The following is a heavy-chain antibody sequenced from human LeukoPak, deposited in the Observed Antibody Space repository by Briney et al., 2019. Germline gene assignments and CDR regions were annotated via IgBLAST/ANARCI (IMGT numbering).Heavy chain of an antibody. CDR2: ISYDGSNK. CDR1: GFTFSSYG. CDR3: AKVGSGSES. Sequence: GRSLRLSCAASGFTFSSYGMHWVRQAPGKGPEWVAVISYDGSNKYYADSVKGRFTISRDNSKNTLYLQMNSLRAEDTAVYYCAKVGSGSESWGQGTLVTVSS. J-gene: IGHJ4*02. D-gene: IGHD3-10*01. V-gene: IGHV3-30*18.